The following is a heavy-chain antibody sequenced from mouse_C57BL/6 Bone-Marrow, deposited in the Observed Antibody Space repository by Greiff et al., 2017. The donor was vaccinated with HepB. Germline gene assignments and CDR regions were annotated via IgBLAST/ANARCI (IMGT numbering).Heavy chain of an antibody. J-gene: IGHJ3*01. D-gene: IGHD2-1*01. CDR1: GYTFTDYY. CDR2: IYPGSGNT. V-gene: IGHV1-84*01. CDR3: ARRALYYGNYETWFAY. Sequence: VQLQQSGPELVKPGSSVKISCKASGYTFTDYYINWVKQRPGQGLEWIGWIYPGSGNTKYNEKFKGKATLTVDTSSSTAYMQLSSLTSEDSAVYFCARRALYYGNYETWFAYWGQGTLVTVSA.